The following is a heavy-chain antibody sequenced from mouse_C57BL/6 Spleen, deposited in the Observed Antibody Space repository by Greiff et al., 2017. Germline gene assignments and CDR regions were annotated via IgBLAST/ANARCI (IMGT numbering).Heavy chain of an antibody. V-gene: IGHV1-69*01. J-gene: IGHJ2*01. CDR2: IDPSDSYT. CDR1: GYTFTSYW. D-gene: IGHD1-1*01. Sequence: VQLQQPGAELVMPEASVKLSCKASGYTFTSYWMHWVKQRPGQGLEWIGEIDPSDSYTNYNQKFKGKSTLTVDKSSSTAYMQLSSLTSEDSAVYYCARREYGSTFDYWGQGTTLTVSS. CDR3: ARREYGSTFDY.